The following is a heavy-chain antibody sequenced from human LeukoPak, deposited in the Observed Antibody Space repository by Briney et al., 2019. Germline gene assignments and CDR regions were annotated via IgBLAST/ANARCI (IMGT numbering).Heavy chain of an antibody. J-gene: IGHJ5*02. CDR1: GFTFASSA. D-gene: IGHD2-2*01. CDR2: IVVGSGNT. Sequence: ASVKVSCKASGFTFASSAVQWVRQARGQRLEWIGWIVVGSGNTNYAQKFQGRVTITRDMSTSTAYMELSSLRSEDTAVYYCAAAEDIVIVPAATDWFDPWGQGTLVTVSS. CDR3: AAAEDIVIVPAATDWFDP. V-gene: IGHV1-58*01.